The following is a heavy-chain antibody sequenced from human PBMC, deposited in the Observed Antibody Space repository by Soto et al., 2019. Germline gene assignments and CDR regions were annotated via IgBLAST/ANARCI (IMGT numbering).Heavy chain of an antibody. CDR3: ARQGFGAIHGLVDV. D-gene: IGHD3-10*01. J-gene: IGHJ6*02. Sequence: SETLSLTCDVYGGSFSGYIWTWIRQTPGKGLQWIGQINHSGSVNYNPSLRSRVTLSVDTSKNQFSLNLKSVTAADTALYYCARQGFGAIHGLVDVWGQGITVTVSS. V-gene: IGHV4-34*01. CDR2: INHSGSV. CDR1: GGSFSGYI.